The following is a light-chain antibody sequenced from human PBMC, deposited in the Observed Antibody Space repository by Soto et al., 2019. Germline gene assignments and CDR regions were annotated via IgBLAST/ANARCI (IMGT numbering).Light chain of an antibody. V-gene: IGKV3-20*01. CDR2: GAS. CDR1: QSVSNNY. Sequence: EIVMTQSPATLSVSPGEGATLSCRASQSVSNNYLAWYQQKPGQAPRLLIYGASNRATGIPDRFSGSGSGTDFTLTISRLEPEDFAVYYCQQYGSSSWTFGQGTKVDIK. CDR3: QQYGSSSWT. J-gene: IGKJ1*01.